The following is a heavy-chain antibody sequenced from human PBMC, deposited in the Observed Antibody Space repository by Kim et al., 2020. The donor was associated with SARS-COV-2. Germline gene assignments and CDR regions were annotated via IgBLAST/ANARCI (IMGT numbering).Heavy chain of an antibody. CDR2: IYHSGTI. Sequence: SETLSLTCTVSGYSISSGYYWGWIRQPPGKGLEWIGIIYHSGTIYYNPSLRSRATISVDTSKNQFSLKLSSVTAADTAVYYCARGYDGRVSFDYWGRGT. D-gene: IGHD3-22*01. V-gene: IGHV4-38-2*02. CDR3: ARGYDGRVSFDY. CDR1: GYSISSGYY. J-gene: IGHJ4*02.